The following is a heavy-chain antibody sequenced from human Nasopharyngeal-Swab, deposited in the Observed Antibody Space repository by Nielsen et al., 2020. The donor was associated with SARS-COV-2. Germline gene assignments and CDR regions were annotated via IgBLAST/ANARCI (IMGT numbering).Heavy chain of an antibody. V-gene: IGHV3-53*01. J-gene: IGHJ4*02. CDR3: ARDLVGASMVRGVIKTFDY. CDR1: GFTVSSNY. D-gene: IGHD3-10*01. CDR2: IYSGGST. Sequence: GGSLRLSCAASGFTVSSNYMSWVRQAPGKGLEWVSVIYSGGSTHYADSVKGRFTISRDNSKNTLYLQMNSLRAEDTAVYYCARDLVGASMVRGVIKTFDYWGQGTLVTVSS.